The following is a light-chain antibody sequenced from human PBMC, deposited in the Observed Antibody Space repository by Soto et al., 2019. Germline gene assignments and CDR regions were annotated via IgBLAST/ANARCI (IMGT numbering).Light chain of an antibody. CDR1: ESLNSH. CDR2: NVS. J-gene: IGKJ1*01. CDR3: LQYNNWPPWT. Sequence: ETVMTQSPATLSVSPGERASLSCRASESLNSHLAWYQQKPGQAPRLLIYNVSTRATDIPARFSGSESGTEFTLTISSLQSEDFAVYYCLQYNNWPPWTFGQGTKVEIK. V-gene: IGKV3-15*01.